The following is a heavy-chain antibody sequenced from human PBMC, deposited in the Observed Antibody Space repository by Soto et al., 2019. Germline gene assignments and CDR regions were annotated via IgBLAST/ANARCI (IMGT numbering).Heavy chain of an antibody. V-gene: IGHV3-15*07. CDR1: GFTFSNAW. CDR2: IKSKTDGGTP. Sequence: GGSLRLSCAASGFTFSNAWINWFRQAPGKGLEWVGRIKSKTDGGTPDYAAPVKGRFAISRDDSKNTLYLRMDSLRVEDTAVYYCAKELVSRNGVYDPFDICGPGTMVTLAS. CDR3: AKELVSRNGVYDPFDI. J-gene: IGHJ3*02. D-gene: IGHD2-8*01.